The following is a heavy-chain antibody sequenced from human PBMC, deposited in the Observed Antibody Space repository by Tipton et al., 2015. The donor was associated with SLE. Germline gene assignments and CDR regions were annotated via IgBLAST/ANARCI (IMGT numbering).Heavy chain of an antibody. V-gene: IGHV3-9*03. D-gene: IGHD4-11*01. CDR1: GFTFDDYA. J-gene: IGHJ6*02. CDR3: AKARPDNYPYFYYGMDV. CDR2: ISWNSDSI. Sequence: SLRLSCAASGFTFDDYAIHWVRQAPGKGLEWVSGISWNSDSIGYADSVKGRFTISRDNAKNSLYLQMNSLRAEDMALYYCAKARPDNYPYFYYGMDVWGQGTTVTVSS.